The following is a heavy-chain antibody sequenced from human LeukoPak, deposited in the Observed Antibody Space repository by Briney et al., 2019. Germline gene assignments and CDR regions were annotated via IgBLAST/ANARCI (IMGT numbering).Heavy chain of an antibody. D-gene: IGHD3-22*01. CDR3: TTSSPYDSSGYYFDY. Sequence: GGSLRLSCAASGFTFSGSAMHWVRQASGKGLEWVGRIRSKANSYATAYAASVKGRFTISRDDSKNTAYLQMNSLKTEDTAVYYCTTSSPYDSSGYYFDYWGQGTLVTVSS. J-gene: IGHJ4*02. V-gene: IGHV3-73*01. CDR2: IRSKANSYAT. CDR1: GFTFSGSA.